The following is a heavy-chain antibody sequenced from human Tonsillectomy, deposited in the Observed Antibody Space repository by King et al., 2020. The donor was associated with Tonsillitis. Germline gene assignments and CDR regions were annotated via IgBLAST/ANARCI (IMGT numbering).Heavy chain of an antibody. CDR1: GGSVSSGSYY. J-gene: IGHJ6*02. Sequence: QLQESGPGLVKPSETLSLTCTVSGGSVSSGSYYWSWIRQPPGKGLEWVGYVYYSGITNYNPSLKSRVTISVDTSKNQFSLKLSSVTAADTAVYYCAREQGYDFWSGFSGMDVWGQGTTVTVSS. V-gene: IGHV4-61*01. CDR3: AREQGYDFWSGFSGMDV. CDR2: VYYSGIT. D-gene: IGHD3-3*01.